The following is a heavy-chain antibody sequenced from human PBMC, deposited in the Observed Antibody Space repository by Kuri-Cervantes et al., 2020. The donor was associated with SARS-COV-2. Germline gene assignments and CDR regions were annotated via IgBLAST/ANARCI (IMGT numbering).Heavy chain of an antibody. J-gene: IGHJ6*03. CDR1: GFTFSRDT. D-gene: IGHD3-16*01. Sequence: LSLTCAASGFTFSRDTMYWVRQAPGKGLVWVSRMNGDGSSITYADSVRGRFTVSRDNSKNTLYLEMDGLRPEDTAVYYCARDMTFDEYGDYFYYYMDVWGKGTTVTVSS. V-gene: IGHV3-74*01. CDR2: MNGDGSSI. CDR3: ARDMTFDEYGDYFYYYMDV.